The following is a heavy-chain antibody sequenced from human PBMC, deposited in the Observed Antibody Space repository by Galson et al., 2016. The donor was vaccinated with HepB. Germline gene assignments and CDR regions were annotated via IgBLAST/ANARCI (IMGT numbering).Heavy chain of an antibody. V-gene: IGHV3-49*04. CDR3: NVEAATEICY. CDR2: LRTKPYGETT. CDR1: GFTFRDYA. Sequence: SLRLSCAGSGFTFRDYAVSWVRQAPGKGLEWVGFLRTKPYGETTEYAASVKGRFTISRDDSKSIAYLQMNSLKTEDSGIYYCNVEAATEICYWGQGTLVTVSS. D-gene: IGHD6-25*01. J-gene: IGHJ4*02.